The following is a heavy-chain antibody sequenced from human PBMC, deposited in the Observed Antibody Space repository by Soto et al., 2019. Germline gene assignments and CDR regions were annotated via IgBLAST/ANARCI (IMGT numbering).Heavy chain of an antibody. D-gene: IGHD6-6*01. J-gene: IGHJ4*02. V-gene: IGHV3-23*01. CDR2: IIGTGDKT. CDR3: VATRYSSSDF. Sequence: RLSCAASGFTFDAYAMSWVRQAPGKGLEWVSAIIGTGDKTWDADSVKGRFTISRDNSKNTLYLQMNSLRAEDTAVYYCVATRYSSSDFWGRGTLVTVSS. CDR1: GFTFDAYA.